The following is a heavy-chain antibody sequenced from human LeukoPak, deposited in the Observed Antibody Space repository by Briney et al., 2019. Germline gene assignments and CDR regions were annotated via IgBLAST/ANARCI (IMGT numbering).Heavy chain of an antibody. CDR3: ARSYCSSTTCYCPEY. CDR1: DYTFTSYG. Sequence: ASVKVSCKASDYTFTSYGISWVRQAPGQGLEWMGWISAYNGNTNFAQKLQGRLTMTTDTSTSTAYMELRSLRSDDTAVYYCARSYCSSTTCYCPEYRGQGTLVTVSS. D-gene: IGHD2-2*01. CDR2: ISAYNGNT. V-gene: IGHV1-18*01. J-gene: IGHJ4*02.